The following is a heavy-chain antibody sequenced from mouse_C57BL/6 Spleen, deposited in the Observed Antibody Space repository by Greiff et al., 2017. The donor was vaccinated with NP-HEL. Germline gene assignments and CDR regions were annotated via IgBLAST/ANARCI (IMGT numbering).Heavy chain of an antibody. CDR1: GYTFTSYW. Sequence: VQLQQPGAELVKPGASVKVSCKASGYTFTSYWMHWVKQRPGQGLEWIGRIHPSDSDTNYNQKFKGKATLTVDQSSSTAYMQLSSLTSEDSAVYYCAFDYYGSSWFAYWGQGTLVTVSA. CDR3: AFDYYGSSWFAY. D-gene: IGHD1-1*01. V-gene: IGHV1-74*01. J-gene: IGHJ3*01. CDR2: IHPSDSDT.